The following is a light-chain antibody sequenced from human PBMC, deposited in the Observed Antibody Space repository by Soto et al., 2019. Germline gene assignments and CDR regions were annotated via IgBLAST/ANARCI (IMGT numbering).Light chain of an antibody. J-gene: IGLJ1*01. V-gene: IGLV2-23*01. CDR1: SSDVGSYNL. Sequence: SALTQPASVSGSPGQSITISCTGTSSDVGSYNLVSWYQQHPGKAPKLMIFESNKRPSGVSNRFSGSKSGNAASLTISGLQAEDEADYYCCSYAGSDTPYVFGTGTKVTVL. CDR3: CSYAGSDTPYV. CDR2: ESN.